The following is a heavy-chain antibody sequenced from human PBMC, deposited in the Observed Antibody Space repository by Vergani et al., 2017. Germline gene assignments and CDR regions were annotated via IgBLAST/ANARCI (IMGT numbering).Heavy chain of an antibody. Sequence: QVQLVQSGAEVKKPGSSVKVSCKASGGTFSSYAISWVRQAPGQGLEWMGGIIPIFGTANYAQKFQGRVTITADESTSTAYMELSSLRSEDTAVYYCARLSGIAVAGTEKDAFDIWGQGTMVTVSS. D-gene: IGHD6-19*01. CDR1: GGTFSSYA. CDR3: ARLSGIAVAGTEKDAFDI. V-gene: IGHV1-69*01. J-gene: IGHJ3*02. CDR2: IIPIFGTA.